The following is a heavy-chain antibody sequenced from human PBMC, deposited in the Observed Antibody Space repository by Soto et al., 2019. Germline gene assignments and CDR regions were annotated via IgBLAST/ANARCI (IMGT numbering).Heavy chain of an antibody. D-gene: IGHD6-6*01. J-gene: IGHJ4*02. CDR1: GFTFSSYA. V-gene: IGHV3-23*01. CDR2: ISGSGGST. CDR3: AKVGYSSSSYFDY. Sequence: GGSLRLSCAASGFTFSSYAMSWVRQAPGKGLEWVSAISGSGGSTYYADSVKGPFTISRDNSKNTLYLQMNSLRAEDTAVYYCAKVGYSSSSYFDYWGQGTLVTVSS.